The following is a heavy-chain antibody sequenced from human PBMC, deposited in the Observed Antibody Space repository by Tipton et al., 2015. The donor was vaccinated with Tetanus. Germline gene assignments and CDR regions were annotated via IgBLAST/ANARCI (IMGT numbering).Heavy chain of an antibody. V-gene: IGHV4-39*07. CDR3: ARDAGDSGH. Sequence: LRLSCTVSGGSISSPSYYWGWIRQPPGKGLEWIGSVYYSGTTYYNPSLRSRVAISVDTSKKQFSLEMTSVTAADTAVYYCARDAGDSGHWGPGTLVTVSS. D-gene: IGHD2-21*02. J-gene: IGHJ4*02. CDR1: GGSISSPSYY. CDR2: VYYSGTT.